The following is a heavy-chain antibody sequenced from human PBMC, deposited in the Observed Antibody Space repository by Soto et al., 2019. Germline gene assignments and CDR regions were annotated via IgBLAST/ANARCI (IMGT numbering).Heavy chain of an antibody. CDR1: GGTFSSYA. Sequence: GASVKVSCKASGGTFSSYAISWVRQAPGQGLEWMGGIIPIFGTANYAQKFQGRVTITADESTSTAYMELSSLRSEDTAVYYCARGVYCGGDCIAIFDYWGQGTLVTVSS. CDR3: ARGVYCGGDCIAIFDY. V-gene: IGHV1-69*13. J-gene: IGHJ4*02. CDR2: IIPIFGTA. D-gene: IGHD2-21*02.